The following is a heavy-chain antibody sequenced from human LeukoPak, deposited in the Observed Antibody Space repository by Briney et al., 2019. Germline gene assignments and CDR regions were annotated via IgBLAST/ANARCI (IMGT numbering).Heavy chain of an antibody. V-gene: IGHV3-23*01. CDR3: GSGPVGTTVP. CDR1: GFTVSSNY. D-gene: IGHD1-1*01. CDR2: ISGSGSHA. Sequence: PGGSLRLSCAASGFTVSSNYMSWTRQAPGQGLEWVSAISGSGSHANYAESVKGRFTISRDNSKNTLYLQMHSLIAADTAVYYCGSGPVGTTVPWGQGTLVTVSS. J-gene: IGHJ5*02.